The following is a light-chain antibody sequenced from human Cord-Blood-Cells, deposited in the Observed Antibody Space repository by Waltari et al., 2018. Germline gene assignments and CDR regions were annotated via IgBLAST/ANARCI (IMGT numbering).Light chain of an antibody. CDR1: QSISSW. CDR3: QQYKSYSAWT. J-gene: IGKJ1*01. Sequence: DIQMTQSPSTLSASVGDRVTITRRASQSISSWLAWYQQKPRKAPKLLIYKASRLESGGPSRFGVSGSGTEFTLTISSLQPDDFATYYCQQYKSYSAWTFGQGTKVEIK. CDR2: KAS. V-gene: IGKV1-5*03.